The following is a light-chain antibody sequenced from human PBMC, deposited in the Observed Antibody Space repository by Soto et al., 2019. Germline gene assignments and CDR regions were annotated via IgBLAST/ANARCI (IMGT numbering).Light chain of an antibody. CDR1: QSLLHSNGYNY. J-gene: IGKJ1*01. V-gene: IGKV2-28*01. CDR2: FGS. Sequence: DLVMTQSPLSLPVTPGEPASISCRSSQSLLHSNGYNYLDWYLQKPGQSPQLLIYFGSNRASGAPDRFSGSGSGTDFTLKISRVEAEDVGVYYCMQALQTPPWTFGQGTKVEI. CDR3: MQALQTPPWT.